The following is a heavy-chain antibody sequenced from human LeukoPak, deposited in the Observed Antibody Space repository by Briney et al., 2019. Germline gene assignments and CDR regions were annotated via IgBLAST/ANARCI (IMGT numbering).Heavy chain of an antibody. D-gene: IGHD3-3*01. Sequence: PSETLSLTCTVSGGSISSYYWSWIRQHPGKGLEWIGYIYYSGSTNYNPSLKSRVTISVDTSKNQFPLKLSSVTAADTAVYYCAGRSGYYTPTYFDXWGQGTLVTV. V-gene: IGHV4-59*01. CDR1: GGSISSYY. J-gene: IGHJ4*02. CDR3: AGRSGYYTPTYFDX. CDR2: IYYSGST.